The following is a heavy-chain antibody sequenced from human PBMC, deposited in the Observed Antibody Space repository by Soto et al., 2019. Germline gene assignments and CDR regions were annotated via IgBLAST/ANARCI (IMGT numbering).Heavy chain of an antibody. J-gene: IGHJ4*02. CDR1: GFTFSNAW. V-gene: IGHV3-15*01. D-gene: IGHD5-18*01. CDR2: IKSKTDGGTT. CDR3: TTPLTPLNTAMDGFDY. Sequence: EVQLVESGGGLVKPGGSLRLSCAASGFTFSNAWMSWVRQAPGKGLEWVGRIKSKTDGGTTDYAAPVKGRFTISRDDSKTPLYLKMNSLKTEDTAFYYCTTPLTPLNTAMDGFDYGGQGPLAPVSS.